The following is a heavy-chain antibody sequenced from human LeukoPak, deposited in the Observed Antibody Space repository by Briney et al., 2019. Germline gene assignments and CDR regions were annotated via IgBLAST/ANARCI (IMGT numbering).Heavy chain of an antibody. CDR3: ARAGITMIGPDP. Sequence: ASVKVSCKASGYTFTGYYMHWVRQAPGQGLEWMGRINPNSGGTNYAQKFQGRVTMTRDTSTSTAYMELSRLRSDDTAVYYCARAGITMIGPDPWGQGTLVTVSS. CDR1: GYTFTGYY. D-gene: IGHD3-22*01. V-gene: IGHV1-2*06. J-gene: IGHJ5*02. CDR2: INPNSGGT.